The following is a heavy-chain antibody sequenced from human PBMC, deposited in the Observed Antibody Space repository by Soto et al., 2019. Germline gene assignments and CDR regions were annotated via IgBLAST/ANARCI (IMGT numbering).Heavy chain of an antibody. Sequence: PSETLSLTCTVSGGSISSGDYYWSWIRQPPGKGLEWIGYIYYSGSTYYNPSLKSRVTISVDTSKNQFSLKLSSVTAADTAVYYCAREWGLGHDAFDIWGQGTMVTVSS. CDR1: GGSISSGDYY. CDR3: AREWGLGHDAFDI. CDR2: IYYSGST. D-gene: IGHD1-26*01. V-gene: IGHV4-30-4*01. J-gene: IGHJ3*02.